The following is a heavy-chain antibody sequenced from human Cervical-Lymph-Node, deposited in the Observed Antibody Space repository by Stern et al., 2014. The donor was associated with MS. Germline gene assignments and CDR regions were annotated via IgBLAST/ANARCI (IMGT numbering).Heavy chain of an antibody. CDR2: INPATGGP. V-gene: IGHV1-46*01. Sequence: DQLVESGTEVKKSGASVKVSCKASGYTFSIYYMHWVRQAPGQGLEWLGMINPATGGPTYAQKFQDRVTMTNDTSTNTLYLEMSSLISEDTAVYYCARQNMVRGVTELDFWGQGTLVTVSS. CDR1: GYTFSIYY. D-gene: IGHD3-10*01. CDR3: ARQNMVRGVTELDF. J-gene: IGHJ4*02.